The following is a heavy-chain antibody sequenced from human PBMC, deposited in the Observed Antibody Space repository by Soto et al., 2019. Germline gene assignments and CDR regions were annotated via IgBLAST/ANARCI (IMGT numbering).Heavy chain of an antibody. CDR3: TSGPRDRGDRGDYYFDS. D-gene: IGHD2-21*01. CDR1: GFSVSDAW. Sequence: VRLVESGGDLVKPGESLRLSCAVSGFSVSDAWMTWVRQAPGKGLEWVGRIKSKPDGGTIDSAAPVKGRFAISRDDSENMLYLEMSGLKTEDTAVYYCTSGPRDRGDRGDYYFDSWGQGTLVTVSS. V-gene: IGHV3-15*01. J-gene: IGHJ4*02. CDR2: IKSKPDGGTI.